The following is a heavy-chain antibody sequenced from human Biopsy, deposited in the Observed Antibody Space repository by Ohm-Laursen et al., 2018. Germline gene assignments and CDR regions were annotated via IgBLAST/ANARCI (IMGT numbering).Heavy chain of an antibody. V-gene: IGHV3-11*01. Sequence: GSLRLSCAAFGFPFSDYHMRWIRQAPGRGLEWVSYISGGGTIYYGDSMKGRVTISRDNAKNSLYLQMHSLRAEDTAVYYCARDTRWSPYSMDVWGQGTTVTVSS. CDR1: GFPFSDYH. J-gene: IGHJ6*02. CDR2: ISGGGTI. CDR3: ARDTRWSPYSMDV. D-gene: IGHD4-23*01.